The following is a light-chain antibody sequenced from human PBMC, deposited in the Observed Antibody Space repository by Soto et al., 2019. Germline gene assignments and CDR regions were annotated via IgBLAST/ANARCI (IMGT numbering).Light chain of an antibody. CDR3: QQYGSSEIT. J-gene: IGKJ5*01. CDR1: QSVSSS. CDR2: DAS. Sequence: EIVLTQSPGTLSLSPGERATLSCRASQSVSSSLAWYQQKPGQAPRLLIYDASNRATGIPDRFSGSGSGTDFTLTISRLEPEDFAVYYCQQYGSSEITFGQGTRLEIK. V-gene: IGKV3-20*01.